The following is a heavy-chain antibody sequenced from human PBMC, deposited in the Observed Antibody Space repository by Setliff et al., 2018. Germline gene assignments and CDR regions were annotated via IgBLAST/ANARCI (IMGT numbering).Heavy chain of an antibody. CDR2: ISGYTGNT. Sequence: GASVKVSCKASGFSFSNYGITWVRQAPGRGLEWLGWISGYTGNTNSVQKLRGRVTMTTDTSTSTAYLELGSLTTDDTAIYYCARDEASCGGDCYSRGYFDFWGQGTLGTVSS. J-gene: IGHJ4*02. V-gene: IGHV1-18*01. D-gene: IGHD2-21*01. CDR1: GFSFSNYG. CDR3: ARDEASCGGDCYSRGYFDF.